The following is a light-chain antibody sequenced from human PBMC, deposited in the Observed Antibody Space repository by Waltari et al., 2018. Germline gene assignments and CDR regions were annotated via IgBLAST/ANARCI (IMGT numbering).Light chain of an antibody. V-gene: IGLV2-14*03. Sequence: QTPLTHPAPGPGPPEQSLTFPGTGTSSDVGGYICVSWFQHNPGQAPQLIIYDVNARPSGVSNRFSGSKSGNTASLTIYRLPAEDEADYFCRLFETRRANVIFGGGTKLTVL. CDR2: DVN. J-gene: IGLJ2*01. CDR1: SSDVGGYIC. CDR3: RLFETRRANVI.